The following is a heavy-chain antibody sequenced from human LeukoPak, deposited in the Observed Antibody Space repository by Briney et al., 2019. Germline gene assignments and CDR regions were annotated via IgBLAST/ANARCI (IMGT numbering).Heavy chain of an antibody. D-gene: IGHD6-13*01. Sequence: GSSVKVSCKASGGTFSSYAISWVRQAPGQGLEWMGRIIPILGIANYAQKFQGRVTITADKSTSTVYMELSSLRSEDTAVYYCARAFLIAAAGYYFDYWGQGTLVTVSS. J-gene: IGHJ4*02. V-gene: IGHV1-69*04. CDR3: ARAFLIAAAGYYFDY. CDR2: IIPILGIA. CDR1: GGTFSSYA.